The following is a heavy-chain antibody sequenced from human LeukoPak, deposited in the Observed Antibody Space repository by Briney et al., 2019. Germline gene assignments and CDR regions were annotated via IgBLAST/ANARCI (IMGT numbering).Heavy chain of an antibody. CDR3: AKVFIRFNWSFDY. V-gene: IGHV3-30*18. CDR2: ISYDGSNK. J-gene: IGHJ4*02. CDR1: GFTFSSYG. D-gene: IGHD3-9*01. Sequence: PGGSLRLSCAASGFTFSSYGMHWVRQAPGKGLEWVAVISYDGSNKYYADSVKGRFTISRDNSKNTLYLQMNSLRAEDTAVYYCAKVFIRFNWSFDYWGQGTLVTVSS.